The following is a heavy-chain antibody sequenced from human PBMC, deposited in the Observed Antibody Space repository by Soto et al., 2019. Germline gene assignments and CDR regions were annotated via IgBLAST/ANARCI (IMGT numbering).Heavy chain of an antibody. J-gene: IGHJ4*02. CDR1: GFTFSSYA. Sequence: PGGSLRLSCAASGFTFSSYAMHWVRQAPGKGLEWVAVISYDGSNKYYADSVKGRFTISRDNSKNTLYLQMNSLRAEDTAVYYCARDGVLRYFDWLGYFDYWGQGTLVTVSS. V-gene: IGHV3-30-3*01. CDR2: ISYDGSNK. D-gene: IGHD3-9*01. CDR3: ARDGVLRYFDWLGYFDY.